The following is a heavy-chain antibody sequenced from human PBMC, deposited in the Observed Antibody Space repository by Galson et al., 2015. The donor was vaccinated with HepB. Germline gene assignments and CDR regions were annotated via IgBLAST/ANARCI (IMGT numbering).Heavy chain of an antibody. CDR2: FNWNSGSI. D-gene: IGHD2-21*01. V-gene: IGHV3-9*01. CDR1: GFTFSDYA. CDR3: AKASGDHGFDY. Sequence: RLSCAASGFTFSDYAIHWVRRAPGKGLEWVSGFNWNSGSIAYADSVKGRFTISRDNAKNSLYLQMNSLRAEDTAFYYCAKASGDHGFDYWGQGSLVTVSS. J-gene: IGHJ4*02.